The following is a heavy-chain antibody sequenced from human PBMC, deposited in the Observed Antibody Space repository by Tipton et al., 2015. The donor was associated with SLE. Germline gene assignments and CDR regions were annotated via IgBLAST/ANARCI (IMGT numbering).Heavy chain of an antibody. CDR1: GGSISSSSYY. J-gene: IGHJ5*02. V-gene: IGHV4-39*07. CDR3: ATTPGPGKNWFDP. CDR2: INHSGST. Sequence: TLSLTCTVSGGSISSSSYYWGWIRQPPGKGLEWIGEINHSGSTNYNPSLKSRVTISVDTSKNQFSLKVSSVTAADTCVYYCATTPGPGKNWFDPWGQGTLVTVSS. D-gene: IGHD3-10*01.